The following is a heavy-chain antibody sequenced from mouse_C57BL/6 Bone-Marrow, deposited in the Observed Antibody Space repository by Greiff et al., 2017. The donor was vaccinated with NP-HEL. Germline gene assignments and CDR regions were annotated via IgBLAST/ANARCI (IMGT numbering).Heavy chain of an antibody. CDR2: IRNKANNHAT. D-gene: IGHD1-1*01. Sequence: EVQRVESGGGLVQPGGSMKLSCAASGFTFSDAWMDWVRQSPEKGLEWVAEIRNKANNHATYYDESVKGRFTISRDDSKSSVYLQMNSLRAEDTGIYYCTSLGRITGGYWGQGTLVTVSA. V-gene: IGHV6-6*01. CDR1: GFTFSDAW. J-gene: IGHJ3*01. CDR3: TSLGRITGGY.